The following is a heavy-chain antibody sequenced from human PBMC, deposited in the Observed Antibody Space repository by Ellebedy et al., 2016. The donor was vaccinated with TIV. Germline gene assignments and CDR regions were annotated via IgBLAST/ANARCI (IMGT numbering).Heavy chain of an antibody. J-gene: IGHJ4*02. CDR1: GFTFEDFA. CDR2: ISWNSGTM. D-gene: IGHD3-10*01. Sequence: PGGSLRLSCAASGFTFEDFAMHRVRQAPGMGLEWVSGISWNSGTMHYTDSVKGRFTISRDNAKNSLYLQMNSLRAEDKAVYYCAKDTWFGESDYWGQGTLVTVSS. CDR3: AKDTWFGESDY. V-gene: IGHV3-9*01.